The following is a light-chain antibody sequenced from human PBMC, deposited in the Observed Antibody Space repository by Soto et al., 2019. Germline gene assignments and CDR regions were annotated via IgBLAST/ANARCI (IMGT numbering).Light chain of an antibody. CDR1: SSNIGAGYD. V-gene: IGLV1-40*01. CDR2: GNT. Sequence: QSVLTPPPSVSGAPVQRVTISCTGSSSNIGAGYDVHWYQQLPGRAPKLLIYGNTNRPSGVPDRFSGSKSGTSASLAITGLQAEDEADYYCLSFDSSLSVVFGGGTQLTV. CDR3: LSFDSSLSVV. J-gene: IGLJ2*01.